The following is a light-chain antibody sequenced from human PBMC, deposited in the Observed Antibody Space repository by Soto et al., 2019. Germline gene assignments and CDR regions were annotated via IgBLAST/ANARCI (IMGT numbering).Light chain of an antibody. CDR1: QSVSSN. CDR3: QQYNIWPPWT. Sequence: EIVMTQSPATLSVSPGERATLSCRASQSVSSNLAWYQQKPGQAPRLLIYGASTRATGIPARFSGSGSGTEFTLTISRLQSEDFAVYYCQQYNIWPPWTFGQGTKVDIK. V-gene: IGKV3-15*01. J-gene: IGKJ1*01. CDR2: GAS.